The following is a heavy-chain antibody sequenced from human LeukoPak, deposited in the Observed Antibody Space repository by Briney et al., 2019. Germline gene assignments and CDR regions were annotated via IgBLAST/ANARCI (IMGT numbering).Heavy chain of an antibody. V-gene: IGHV4-39*07. J-gene: IGHJ5*02. CDR1: GASIISSTYY. D-gene: IGHD3/OR15-3a*01. CDR2: IYSSGIT. Sequence: PSETLSLTCTGSGASIISSTYYWGWIRQPPGKGLEGIGSIYSSGITYCNPYLKSRVPIFADPSKNQFSLQLPSATSADTAVYYCARKVDSTWFDPWGQGTLVRVSS. CDR3: ARKVDSTWFDP.